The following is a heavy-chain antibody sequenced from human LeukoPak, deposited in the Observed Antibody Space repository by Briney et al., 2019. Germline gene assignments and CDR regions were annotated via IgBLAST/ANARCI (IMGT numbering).Heavy chain of an antibody. V-gene: IGHV4-39*01. CDR3: ARLYYGSGSRHFDY. Sequence: SETLSLTCTVSGGSISSSSYYWGWIRQPPGKGLKWIGSIYYSGSTYYNPSLKSRVTISVDTSKNQFSLKLSSVTAADTAVYYCARLYYGSGSRHFDYWGQGTLVTVSS. J-gene: IGHJ4*02. D-gene: IGHD3-10*01. CDR1: GGSISSSSYY. CDR2: IYYSGST.